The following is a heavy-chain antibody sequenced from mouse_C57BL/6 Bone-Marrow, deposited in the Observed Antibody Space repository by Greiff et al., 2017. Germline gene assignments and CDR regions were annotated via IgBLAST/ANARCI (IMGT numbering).Heavy chain of an antibody. CDR1: GYTFTSYW. CDR2: INPSSGYT. V-gene: IGHV1-7*01. Sequence: QVQLQQSGAELAKPGASVKLSCKASGYTFTSYWMHWVKQRPGQGLEWIGYINPSSGYTEYNQKFKDKATLTADKSSSTAYMQLSSLTYEDSAVYDCASEDDYGSSLYYYAMDYWGQGTSVTVSS. D-gene: IGHD1-1*01. CDR3: ASEDDYGSSLYYYAMDY. J-gene: IGHJ4*01.